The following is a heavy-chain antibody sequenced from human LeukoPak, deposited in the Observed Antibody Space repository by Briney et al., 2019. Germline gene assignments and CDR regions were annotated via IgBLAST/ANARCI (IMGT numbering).Heavy chain of an antibody. V-gene: IGHV3-48*04. Sequence: GGSLRLSCAASGFTVSRNYMSWVRQAPGKGLEWVSYISSSSNTIYYADSVKGRFTISRDNAKNSLYLQMNSLRAEDTAVYYCARDLGPWGAYRYYFDYWGQGTLVTVSS. CDR3: ARDLGPWGAYRYYFDY. J-gene: IGHJ4*02. CDR1: GFTVSRNY. D-gene: IGHD7-27*01. CDR2: ISSSSNTI.